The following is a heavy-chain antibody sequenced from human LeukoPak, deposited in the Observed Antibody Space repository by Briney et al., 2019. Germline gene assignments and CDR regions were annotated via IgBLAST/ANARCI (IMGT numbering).Heavy chain of an antibody. J-gene: IGHJ6*03. Sequence: GGSLRLSCAASGITFSSYGMSWVRQAPGKGLEWVSSISSTGGTTYYADSVKGRFTISRDNSKNTLYLQMNSLRAEDTAVYYCARDPAPLYGSGSYYSYYYYYMDVWGKGTTVTVSS. CDR2: ISSTGGTT. CDR1: GITFSSYG. CDR3: ARDPAPLYGSGSYYSYYYYYMDV. V-gene: IGHV3-23*01. D-gene: IGHD3-10*01.